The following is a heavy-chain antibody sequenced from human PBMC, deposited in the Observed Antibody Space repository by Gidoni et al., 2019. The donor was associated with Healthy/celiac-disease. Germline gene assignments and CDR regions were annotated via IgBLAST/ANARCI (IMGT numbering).Heavy chain of an antibody. CDR3: ARVGGYCSGGSCYSGHNYYYGMDV. Sequence: QVQLQESGPGLVKPSETLSLTCTGPGGSISSYSWNRIRQPPGKGLEWIGYIYYSGSTNYNPSIKSRVTISVDTSKNQFSLKLSSVTAADTAVYYCARVGGYCSGGSCYSGHNYYYGMDVWGQGTTVTVSS. J-gene: IGHJ6*02. CDR1: GGSISSYS. V-gene: IGHV4-59*01. D-gene: IGHD2-15*01. CDR2: IYYSGST.